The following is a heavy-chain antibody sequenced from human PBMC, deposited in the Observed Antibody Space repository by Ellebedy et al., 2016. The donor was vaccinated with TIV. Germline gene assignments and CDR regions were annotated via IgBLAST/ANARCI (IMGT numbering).Heavy chain of an antibody. CDR3: TRGDDNGYLWGY. CDR2: IDGAGSST. CDR1: GFTFYSYW. J-gene: IGHJ4*02. Sequence: GESLKISCAASGFTFYSYWMHWVRQAPGKGLVWVSRIDGAGSSTTYADSVKGRFTISRDNAKNTLYLQMNKLRAEDTAVYYCTRGDDNGYLWGYWGQGTLVTVSS. D-gene: IGHD3-16*01. V-gene: IGHV3-74*01.